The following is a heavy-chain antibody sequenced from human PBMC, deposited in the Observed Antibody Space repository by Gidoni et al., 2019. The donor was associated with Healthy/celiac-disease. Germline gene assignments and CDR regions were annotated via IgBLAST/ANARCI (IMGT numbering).Heavy chain of an antibody. CDR2: INSDGSST. CDR1: GFTFSSYC. CDR3: ARYYPEGFDY. D-gene: IGHD2-8*01. Sequence: EVQLVESGGGLVQPGASLRLSCAASGFTFSSYCMHWVRQAPGKGLVWVSRINSDGSSTSHADSVKGRFTISRDNAKNTLYLQMNSLRAEDTAVYYCARYYPEGFDYWGQGTLVTVSS. J-gene: IGHJ4*02. V-gene: IGHV3-74*01.